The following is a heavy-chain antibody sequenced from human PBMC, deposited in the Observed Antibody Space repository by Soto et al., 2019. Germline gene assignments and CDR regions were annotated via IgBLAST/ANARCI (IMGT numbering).Heavy chain of an antibody. D-gene: IGHD6-13*01. CDR3: ARVGIAAADDYYYGMDV. J-gene: IGHJ6*02. V-gene: IGHV1-2*04. CDR1: GYTFTGYY. Sequence: QVQLVQSGAEVKKPGASVKVSCKASGYTFTGYYMHWVRQAPGQGLEWMGWINPNSGGTNYAQKFQGWVTMTRDTSISTAYMELSRLRSDDTAVYYCARVGIAAADDYYYGMDVWGQWTTVTVSS. CDR2: INPNSGGT.